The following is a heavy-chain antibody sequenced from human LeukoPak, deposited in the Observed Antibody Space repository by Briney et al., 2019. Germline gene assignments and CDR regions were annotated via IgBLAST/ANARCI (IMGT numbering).Heavy chain of an antibody. CDR2: IRYDGSNK. V-gene: IGHV3-30*02. Sequence: GGSLRLSCAASGFTFSSYGMHWVRQAPGKGLEWVAFIRYDGSNKYYADSVKGRFTISRDNSKNTLYLQMNSLRAEDTAVYYCARARSLYYYDSSGYYYVGWFDPWGQGTLVTVSS. J-gene: IGHJ5*02. CDR3: ARARSLYYYDSSGYYYVGWFDP. D-gene: IGHD3-22*01. CDR1: GFTFSSYG.